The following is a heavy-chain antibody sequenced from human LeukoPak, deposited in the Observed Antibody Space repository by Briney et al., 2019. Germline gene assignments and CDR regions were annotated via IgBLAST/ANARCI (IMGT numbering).Heavy chain of an antibody. J-gene: IGHJ4*02. CDR1: GFTFSSYA. CDR2: ISYDGSNK. CDR3: ARETMVRGVPVLDY. V-gene: IGHV3-30-3*01. Sequence: PGGSLRLSCAASGFTFSSYAMHWVRQAPGKGLEWVAVISYDGSNKYYADSVKGRFTISRDNSKNTLYLQMNSLRAEDTAVYYCARETMVRGVPVLDYWGQGTLVTVSS. D-gene: IGHD3-10*01.